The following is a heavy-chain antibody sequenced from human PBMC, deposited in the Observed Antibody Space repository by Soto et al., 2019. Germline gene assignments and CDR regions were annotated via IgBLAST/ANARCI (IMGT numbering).Heavy chain of an antibody. Sequence: EVQVLESGGGLVQPGGSLRLSCAASGFTFSSYAMRWVRQAPGQGLEWVSAISGSGSNPYYADSVKGRFTISRDNSKNTLYLQMNSLRAEDTALSDCSKTASMTIRDGFDHWGQGTLGTVSS. D-gene: IGHD4-17*01. J-gene: IGHJ4*02. CDR3: SKTASMTIRDGFDH. V-gene: IGHV3-23*01. CDR1: GFTFSSYA. CDR2: ISGSGSNP.